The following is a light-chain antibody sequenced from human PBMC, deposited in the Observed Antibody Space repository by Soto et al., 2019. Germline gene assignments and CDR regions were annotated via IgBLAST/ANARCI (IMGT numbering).Light chain of an antibody. CDR2: GAS. V-gene: IGKV3D-15*01. Sequence: EIVMTQSPATLSVSPGDGATLSCRASQSVDSNLAWYQQKPGQTPRLLIYGASTRPTGIPARFSGSGSGTDFTLTVSSLEPEDFATYYCQQSYSTPITFGQGTRLEI. J-gene: IGKJ5*01. CDR3: QQSYSTPIT. CDR1: QSVDSN.